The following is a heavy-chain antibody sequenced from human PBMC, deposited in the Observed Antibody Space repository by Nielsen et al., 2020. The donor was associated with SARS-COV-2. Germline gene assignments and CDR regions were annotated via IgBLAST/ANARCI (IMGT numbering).Heavy chain of an antibody. CDR3: AKRRAVFMLTFGGEGAMDV. Sequence: GESLKISCAASGFNFNNYGLDWVRQAPGKGLEWVASISYEGSKKYYGDSLTGRFTVSRDTSKNTVYLQMNSPSVEDTAVYYCAKRRAVFMLTFGGEGAMDVWGQGTTVSVSS. CDR2: ISYEGSKK. V-gene: IGHV3-30*18. CDR1: GFNFNNYG. J-gene: IGHJ6*02. D-gene: IGHD3-16*01.